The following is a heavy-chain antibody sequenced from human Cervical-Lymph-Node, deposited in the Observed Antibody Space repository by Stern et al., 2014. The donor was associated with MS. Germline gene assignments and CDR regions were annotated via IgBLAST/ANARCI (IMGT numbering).Heavy chain of an antibody. CDR3: ARGPYNRDFFEY. J-gene: IGHJ4*02. CDR2: IIPIVGTA. Sequence: QLVQSGAEVRKPGSSVKVSCKASGGTFSRYGISWVRQAPGQGLEWMGGIIPIVGTADYAEQFQGRVTITADGSTSTAYMELSSLTSADTAVYYCARGPYNRDFFEYWGQGTLVTVSS. CDR1: GGTFSRYG. V-gene: IGHV1-69*01. D-gene: IGHD1-1*01.